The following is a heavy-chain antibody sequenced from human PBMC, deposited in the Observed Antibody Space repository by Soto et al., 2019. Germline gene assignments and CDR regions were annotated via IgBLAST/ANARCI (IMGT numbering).Heavy chain of an antibody. CDR2: ISYDGSNK. CDR3: AREGLVPAATPWFDY. J-gene: IGHJ4*02. CDR1: GFTFSSYA. D-gene: IGHD2-2*02. Sequence: QVQLVESGGGVVQPGRSLRLSCAASGFTFSSYAMHWVRQAPGKGLEWVAVISYDGSNKYYADSVKGRCTISRDNSKNTLYLQMNSLRAEDTAVYYCAREGLVPAATPWFDYWGQGTLVTVSS. V-gene: IGHV3-30-3*01.